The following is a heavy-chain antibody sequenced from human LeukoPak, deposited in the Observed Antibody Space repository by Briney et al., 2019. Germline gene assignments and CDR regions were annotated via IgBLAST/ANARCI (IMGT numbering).Heavy chain of an antibody. Sequence: GGSLRLSCAASGFTVSSNYMSWVRQAPGKGLEWVSVIYSGGSTYYADSVKGRFTISRDNSKNTLYLQMNSLRAEDTAVYYCAKGDSSSWYSHDYWGQGTLVTVSS. CDR1: GFTVSSNY. CDR3: AKGDSSSWYSHDY. J-gene: IGHJ4*02. V-gene: IGHV3-53*05. D-gene: IGHD6-13*01. CDR2: IYSGGST.